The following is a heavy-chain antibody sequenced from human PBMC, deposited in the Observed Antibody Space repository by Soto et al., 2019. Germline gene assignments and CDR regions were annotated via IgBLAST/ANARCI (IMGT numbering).Heavy chain of an antibody. D-gene: IGHD3-22*01. J-gene: IGHJ4*02. Sequence: GESLKISCKGSGYSFAGYWITWVRQKPGKGLEWMGRIDPSDSQTYYSPSFRGHVTISVTKSITTVFLQWSSLRASDTAMYYCARQIYDSDTGPNFQYSTHSWGQGTPVTVSS. CDR2: IDPSDSQT. V-gene: IGHV5-10-1*01. CDR3: ARQIYDSDTGPNFQYSTHS. CDR1: GYSFAGYW.